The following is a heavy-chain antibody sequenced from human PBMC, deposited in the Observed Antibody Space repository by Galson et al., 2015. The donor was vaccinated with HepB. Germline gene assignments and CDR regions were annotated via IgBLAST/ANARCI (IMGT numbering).Heavy chain of an antibody. CDR3: AKDPAHIVVVTGLMDV. Sequence: SLRLSCAASGFTFSSYAMSWVRQAPGKGLEWVSAISGSGGSTYYADSVKGRFTISRDNSKNALFLQMNSLRAEDTAVYYCAKDPAHIVVVTGLMDVWGQGTTVTVSS. CDR1: GFTFSSYA. V-gene: IGHV3-23*01. D-gene: IGHD2-21*02. CDR2: ISGSGGST. J-gene: IGHJ6*02.